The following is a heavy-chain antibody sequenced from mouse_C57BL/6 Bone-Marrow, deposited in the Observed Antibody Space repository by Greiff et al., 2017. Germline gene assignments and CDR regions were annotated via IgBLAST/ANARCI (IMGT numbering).Heavy chain of an antibody. V-gene: IGHV1-4*01. Sequence: VQLQQSGAELARPGASVKMSCKASGYTFTSYTMHWVKQRPGQGLEWIGYINPSSGYTKYNQKFKDKATLTADKSSSTAYMQLRSLTSEDSAVYYCAITTVVAFDYWGQGTTLTVSS. J-gene: IGHJ2*01. D-gene: IGHD1-1*01. CDR2: INPSSGYT. CDR3: AITTVVAFDY. CDR1: GYTFTSYT.